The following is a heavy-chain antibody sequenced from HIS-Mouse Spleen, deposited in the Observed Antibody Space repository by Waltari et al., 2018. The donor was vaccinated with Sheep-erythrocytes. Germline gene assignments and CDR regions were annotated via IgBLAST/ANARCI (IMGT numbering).Heavy chain of an antibody. J-gene: IGHJ3*02. D-gene: IGHD3-3*01. CDR1: GYSFTSYW. CDR3: ARRTYYDFWSGYYTDAFDI. V-gene: IGHV5-51*03. Sequence: EVQLVQSGAEVKKPGESLKISCKGSGYSFTSYWIGWVRQMPGKGLEWMGCSYPGDSDARDVPSFQGQVTISADKSISTAYLQWSSLKASDTAMYYCARRTYYDFWSGYYTDAFDIWGQGTMVTVSS. CDR2: SYPGDSDA.